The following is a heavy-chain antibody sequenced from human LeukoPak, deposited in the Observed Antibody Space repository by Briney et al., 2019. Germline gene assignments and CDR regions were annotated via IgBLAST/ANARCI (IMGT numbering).Heavy chain of an antibody. V-gene: IGHV4-38-2*02. CDR3: ARSTWFGELSFDY. CDR2: IYHSGST. Sequence: PSETLSLTCTVSGYSISSGYYWGWIRQPPGKGLEWIGSIYHSGSTYYNPSLKSRVTISVDTSKNQFSLKVSSVTAADTAVYYCARSTWFGELSFDYWGQGTLVTVSS. D-gene: IGHD3-10*01. CDR1: GYSISSGYY. J-gene: IGHJ4*02.